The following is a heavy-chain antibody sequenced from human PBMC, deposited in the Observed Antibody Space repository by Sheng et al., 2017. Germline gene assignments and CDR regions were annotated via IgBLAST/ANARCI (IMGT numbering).Heavy chain of an antibody. J-gene: IGHJ5*02. CDR1: GGSISSYY. CDR3: ARSSSSLNXFDP. CDR2: IYYSGST. D-gene: IGHD6-13*01. Sequence: QVQLQESGPGLVKPSETLSLTCTVSGGSISSYYWSWIRQPPGKGLEWIGYIYYSGSTNYNPSLKSRVTISVDTSKNQFSLKLSSVTAADTAVYYCARSSSSLNXFDPWGQGTLVTVSS. V-gene: IGHV4-59*01.